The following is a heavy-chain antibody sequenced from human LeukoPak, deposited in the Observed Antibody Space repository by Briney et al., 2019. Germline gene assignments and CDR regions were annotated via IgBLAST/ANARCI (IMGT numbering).Heavy chain of an antibody. Sequence: GGSLRLSCAASGFTFSSYAMHWVRQAPGKGLEWVAVISYDGSNKYYADSVKGRFTISRDNAKNSLYLQMNSLRVEDTAVYYCARKTGDCWGQGTLVIVSS. V-gene: IGHV3-30*04. CDR3: ARKTGDC. CDR2: ISYDGSNK. D-gene: IGHD1-14*01. J-gene: IGHJ4*02. CDR1: GFTFSSYA.